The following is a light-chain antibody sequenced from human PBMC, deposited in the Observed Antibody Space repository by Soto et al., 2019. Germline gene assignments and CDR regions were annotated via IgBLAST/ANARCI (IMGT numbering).Light chain of an antibody. Sequence: DIQMTQSPSSVSASVGDRVTITCRATQGISSLLAWYQQKPGKAPNLLIHTASSLQSGVPSRFSGSGSGTDFSLTISSLQPEDFAAYYCRQANSLPLTFGGGTKVEIK. CDR3: RQANSLPLT. V-gene: IGKV1-12*01. CDR2: TAS. CDR1: QGISSL. J-gene: IGKJ4*01.